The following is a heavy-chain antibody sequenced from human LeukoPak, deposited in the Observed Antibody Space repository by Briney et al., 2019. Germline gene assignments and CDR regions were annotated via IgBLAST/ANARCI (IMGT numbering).Heavy chain of an antibody. V-gene: IGHV4-34*01. J-gene: IGHJ4*02. CDR1: GGSFSGYY. D-gene: IGHD6-13*01. Sequence: PSETLSLTCAVYGGSFSGYYWSWIRQPPGKGLEWIGEINHSGSTNYNPSLKSRVTISVDTSKNQFSLKLSSVTAADTAVYYCARRGAWIAAAGPYGVDYWGQGTLVTVSS. CDR3: ARRGAWIAAAGPYGVDY. CDR2: INHSGST.